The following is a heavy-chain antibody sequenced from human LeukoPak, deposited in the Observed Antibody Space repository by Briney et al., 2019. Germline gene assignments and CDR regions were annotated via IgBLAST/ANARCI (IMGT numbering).Heavy chain of an antibody. J-gene: IGHJ3*02. CDR3: ASRSDAFDI. Sequence: SETLSLTCTVSGGSISNSSYYWGWIRQPPGKGLEWIGSIYYSGSTYYNPSLKSRVTISVDTFKNQFSLKLSSVTAADTAVYYCASRSDAFDIWGQGTMVTVSS. V-gene: IGHV4-39*01. CDR2: IYYSGST. CDR1: GGSISNSSYY.